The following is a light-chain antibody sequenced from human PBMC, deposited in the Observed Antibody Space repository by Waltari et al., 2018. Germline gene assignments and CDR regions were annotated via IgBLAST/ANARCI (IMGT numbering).Light chain of an antibody. J-gene: IGLJ1*01. Sequence: QSALTQPASVSGSPGQSITISCTGTSSDVGSNNLVSWYQQHPGKAPKLMIYEGSKRPSGVSNRFSGSKSGNTASLTISGLQAEDEAYYYCCSYAGSSTYVFGTGTKVTVL. CDR3: CSYAGSSTYV. CDR2: EGS. V-gene: IGLV2-23*01. CDR1: SSDVGSNNL.